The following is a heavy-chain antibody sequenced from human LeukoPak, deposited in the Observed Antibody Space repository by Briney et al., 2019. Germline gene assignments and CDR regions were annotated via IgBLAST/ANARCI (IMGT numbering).Heavy chain of an antibody. V-gene: IGHV3-53*01. CDR3: AKEYTGTFSPFPSYFDN. J-gene: IGHJ4*02. Sequence: GGSLRLSCAASGFTVSRSYMIWARQAPGKGLEWVSVIYSGGTTYYADSVKGRFTISRDNSKNTLYLQMNSLRAEDTAIYYCAKEYTGTFSPFPSYFDNWGQGTLVTVSS. D-gene: IGHD1-26*01. CDR1: GFTVSRSY. CDR2: IYSGGTT.